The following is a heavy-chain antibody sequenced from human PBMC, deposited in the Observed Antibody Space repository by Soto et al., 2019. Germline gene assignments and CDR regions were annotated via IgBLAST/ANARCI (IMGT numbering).Heavy chain of an antibody. CDR3: ARDPHPPIYYDSSGYYPY. CDR2: ISSSSSYI. D-gene: IGHD3-22*01. V-gene: IGHV3-21*01. Sequence: GGSLRLSCAASGFTFSSYSMNWVRQAPGKGLEWVSSISSSSSYIYYADSVKGRFTISRDNAKNSLYLQMNSLLAEVTAAYYCARDPHPPIYYDSSGYYPYWGQGTLVTVSS. CDR1: GFTFSSYS. J-gene: IGHJ4*02.